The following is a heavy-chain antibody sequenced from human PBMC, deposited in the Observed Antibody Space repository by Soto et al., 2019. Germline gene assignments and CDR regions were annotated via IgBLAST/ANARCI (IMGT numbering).Heavy chain of an antibody. CDR2: IWYDGSNK. CDR3: ARVCGFAETIGIDY. J-gene: IGHJ4*02. V-gene: IGHV3-33*01. Sequence: QVQLVESGGGVVQPGRSLRLSCAAPGFTFSSDGMHWVRQAPGKGLEWVAVIWYDGSNKYYADSVKGRFTISRDNSKNTLYLQMNSLRAEDTAVYYCARVCGFAETIGIDYWGQGTLVTVSS. CDR1: GFTFSSDG. D-gene: IGHD3-10*01.